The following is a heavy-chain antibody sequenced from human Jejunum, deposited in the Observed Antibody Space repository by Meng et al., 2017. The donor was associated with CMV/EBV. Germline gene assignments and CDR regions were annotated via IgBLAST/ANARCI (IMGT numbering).Heavy chain of an antibody. CDR2: IISRGNFI. CDR3: AREQMGAWSGYFDY. D-gene: IGHD3-3*01. V-gene: IGHV3-21*04. J-gene: IGHJ4*02. Sequence: GFTFSDYSIRWVRQAPGKGLEWVSSIISRGNFIHYADSVKGRFAISRDNAKSSMYLQMDNLRAEDTAVYYCAREQMGAWSGYFDYWGQGILVTVSS. CDR1: GFTFSDYS.